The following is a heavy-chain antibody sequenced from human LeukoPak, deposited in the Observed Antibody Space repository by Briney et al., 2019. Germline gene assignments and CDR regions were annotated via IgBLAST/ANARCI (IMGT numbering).Heavy chain of an antibody. CDR3: ARGNDYGDRSYDY. Sequence: GGSLRLSCAASGFTFSSYVMNWVRQAPGKGLEWVAYISSSGSTIYYADSVKGRFTISRDNAKNSLYLQMDSLRAEDTAVYYCARGNDYGDRSYDYWGQGTLVTVSS. J-gene: IGHJ4*02. CDR2: ISSSGSTI. V-gene: IGHV3-48*03. D-gene: IGHD4-17*01. CDR1: GFTFSSYV.